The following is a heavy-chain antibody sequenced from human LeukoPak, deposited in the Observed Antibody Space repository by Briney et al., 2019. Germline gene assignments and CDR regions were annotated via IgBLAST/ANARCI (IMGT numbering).Heavy chain of an antibody. CDR1: GFTFSSYG. V-gene: IGHV3-30*02. CDR3: AKKAYYYDSSGHYFDY. CDR2: IRYDGSNK. D-gene: IGHD3-22*01. Sequence: GGSLRLSCAASGFTFSSYGMHWVRQAPGKGLEWVAFIRYDGSNKYYADSVKGRFTISRDNSKNTLYLQMNSLRAEDTAVYYCAKKAYYYDSSGHYFDYWGQGTLVTVSS. J-gene: IGHJ4*02.